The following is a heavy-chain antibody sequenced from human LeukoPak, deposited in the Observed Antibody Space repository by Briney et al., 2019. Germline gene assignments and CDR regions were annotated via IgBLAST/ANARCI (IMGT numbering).Heavy chain of an antibody. V-gene: IGHV4-4*07. Sequence: PSETLSLTCTVSGGSISSYYWSWIRQPAGKGLECIGRIYTSGSTKYNPSLKSRVTMSVDTSKNQSSLKLSSVTAADTAVYYCASTSGSYFISSFDYWGQGTLVTVSS. CDR3: ASTSGSYFISSFDY. J-gene: IGHJ4*02. CDR2: IYTSGST. CDR1: GGSISSYY. D-gene: IGHD3-10*01.